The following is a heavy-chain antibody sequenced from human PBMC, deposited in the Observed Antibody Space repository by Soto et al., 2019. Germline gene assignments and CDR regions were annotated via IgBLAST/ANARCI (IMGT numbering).Heavy chain of an antibody. V-gene: IGHV4-39*01. D-gene: IGHD5-12*01. CDR2: IYYSGST. J-gene: IGHJ3*02. CDR1: GGSISSSSYY. CDR3: ARLLGRWLQPTKDDAFDI. Sequence: QLQLQESGPGLVKPSETLSLTCTVSGGSISSSSYYWGWIRQPPGKGLEWIGSIYYSGSTYYNPSLKSRVTISVDTSKNQFSLKLSSVTAADTAVYYCARLLGRWLQPTKDDAFDIWGQGTMVTVSS.